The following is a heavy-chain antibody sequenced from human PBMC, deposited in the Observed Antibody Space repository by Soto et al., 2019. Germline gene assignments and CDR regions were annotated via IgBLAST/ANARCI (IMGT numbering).Heavy chain of an antibody. D-gene: IGHD6-25*01. J-gene: IGHJ6*02. Sequence: QVQLVQSGAEVKKPGASVKVSCKASGFTFTNYFFHWVRQAPRQGLEWMGIISTYDGSTNYVQSLQGRVTMTSDTSTSTVFMELSSLRSEDTAVYYWARGDGRGSSGFYYYYGMDVWGHGTTVTVSS. CDR1: GFTFTNYF. CDR3: ARGDGRGSSGFYYYYGMDV. CDR2: ISTYDGST. V-gene: IGHV1-46*01.